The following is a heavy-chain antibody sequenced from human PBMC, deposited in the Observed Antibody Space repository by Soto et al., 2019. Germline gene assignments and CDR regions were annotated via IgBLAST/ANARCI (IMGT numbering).Heavy chain of an antibody. V-gene: IGHV3-23*05. J-gene: IGHJ4*02. D-gene: IGHD2-2*01. Sequence: GGSLRLTCAASGFTFTNYLMTWVRQAPGKGLEWVSSIDKSGGDTYYADSVKGRFTISRDNSKNTLYLQMNGLRAEDTALYYCAKDTYSRSWYFWGQGTLVTVSS. CDR1: GFTFTNYL. CDR2: IDKSGGDT. CDR3: AKDTYSRSWYF.